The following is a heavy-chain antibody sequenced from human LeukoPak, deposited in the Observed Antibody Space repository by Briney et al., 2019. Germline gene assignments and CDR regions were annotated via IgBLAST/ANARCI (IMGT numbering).Heavy chain of an antibody. V-gene: IGHV3-21*01. CDR2: ISSSSYI. CDR3: AKAGGGRGYSYGR. Sequence: GGSLRLSCAASGFTFSSYSMNWVRQAPGRGLEWVSSISSSSYIYYADSVKGRFTISRDNAKNSLYLQMNSLRAEDTAVYYCAKAGGGRGYSYGRWGQGTLVTVSS. J-gene: IGHJ4*02. D-gene: IGHD5-18*01. CDR1: GFTFSSYS.